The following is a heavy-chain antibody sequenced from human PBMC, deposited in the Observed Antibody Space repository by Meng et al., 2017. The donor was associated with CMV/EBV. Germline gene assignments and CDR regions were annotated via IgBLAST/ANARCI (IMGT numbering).Heavy chain of an antibody. CDR2: IRYDGSNK. V-gene: IGHV3-30*02. D-gene: IGHD3-16*01. CDR1: GFTFRSYG. J-gene: IGHJ4*02. Sequence: VARGVCGRRRVVPGGSLTLPLAAVGFTFRSYGMPWVRQAPGKGLEWVAFIRYDGSNKYYADSVKGRFTISRDNSKNTLYLQMNSLRAEDTAVYYCAKDTGFGGYFDYWGQGTLVTVSS. CDR3: AKDTGFGGYFDY.